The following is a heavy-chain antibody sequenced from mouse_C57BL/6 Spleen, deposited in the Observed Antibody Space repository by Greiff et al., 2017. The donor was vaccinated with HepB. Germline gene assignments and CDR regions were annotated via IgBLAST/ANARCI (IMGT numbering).Heavy chain of an antibody. CDR1: GYTFTDYE. D-gene: IGHD1-1*01. CDR3: TRDYGSSYDYYAMDY. Sequence: VKLMESGAELVRPGASVTLSCKASGYTFTDYEMHWVKQTPVHGLEWIGAIDPETGGTAYNQKFKGKAILTADKSSSTAYMELRSLTSEDSAVYYCTRDYGSSYDYYAMDYWGQGTSVTVSS. V-gene: IGHV1-15*01. J-gene: IGHJ4*01. CDR2: IDPETGGT.